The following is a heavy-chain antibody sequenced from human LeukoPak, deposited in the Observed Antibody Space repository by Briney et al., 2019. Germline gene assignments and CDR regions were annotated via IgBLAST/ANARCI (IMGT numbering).Heavy chain of an antibody. CDR1: GDSISSGDYY. CDR3: ARGPYSYDSSGAFDI. CDR2: ISSSGST. V-gene: IGHV4-61*02. J-gene: IGHJ3*02. D-gene: IGHD3-22*01. Sequence: PSETLSLTCTVSGDSISSGDYYWSWIRQPAGKGLEWIGRISSSGSTNYNPSLKSRVTISVDTSKNQFSLKLSSVTAADTAVYFCARGPYSYDSSGAFDIWGQGAMVTVSS.